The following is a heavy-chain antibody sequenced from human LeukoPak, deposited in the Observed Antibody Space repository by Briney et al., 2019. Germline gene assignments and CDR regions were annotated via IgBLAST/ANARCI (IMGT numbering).Heavy chain of an antibody. V-gene: IGHV1-18*01. CDR1: GYTFTSYG. Sequence: ASVKVSCKASGYTFTSYGISWVRQAPGQGLEWMGWISAYNGNTNYAQKLQGRVTMTTDTSTSTAYMELRSLRSDDTAVYYCARILWFGELAPSTNWFDPWGQGTLVTVSS. CDR2: ISAYNGNT. J-gene: IGHJ5*02. CDR3: ARILWFGELAPSTNWFDP. D-gene: IGHD3-10*01.